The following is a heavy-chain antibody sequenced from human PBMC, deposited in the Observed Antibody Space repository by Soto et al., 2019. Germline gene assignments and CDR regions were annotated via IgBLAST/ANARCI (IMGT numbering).Heavy chain of an antibody. CDR1: GYAFTTYG. Sequence: QVHLVQSGAEVKKPGASLKVSCQGSGYAFTTYGITWVRQAPGQGLEWMGWVSAHNGNTNYAQRLQGRVTVTRDTSTSTAYMELRSLRYYDTAVYYCARGRYGDYWGQGALVTVSS. D-gene: IGHD1-1*01. CDR3: ARGRYGDY. CDR2: VSAHNGNT. J-gene: IGHJ4*02. V-gene: IGHV1-18*01.